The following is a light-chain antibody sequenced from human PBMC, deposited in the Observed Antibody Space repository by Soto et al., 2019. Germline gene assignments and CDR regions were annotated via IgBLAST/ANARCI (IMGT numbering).Light chain of an antibody. CDR1: QSISSN. Sequence: ETGMTQSPAPLSVTPGERPTLSCRASQSISSNLAWFQQKPGQAPRLLIYDASNRATGIPARFSGSGSGTDFTLTISSLEPEDFAVYYCQQRSNWPPPITFGQGTRLEIK. J-gene: IGKJ5*01. V-gene: IGKV3-11*01. CDR2: DAS. CDR3: QQRSNWPPPIT.